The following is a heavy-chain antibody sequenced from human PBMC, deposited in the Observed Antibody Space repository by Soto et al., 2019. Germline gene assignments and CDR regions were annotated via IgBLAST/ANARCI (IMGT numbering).Heavy chain of an antibody. CDR2: IIPILGIA. V-gene: IGHV1-69*08. Sequence: QVQLVQSGAEVKKPGSSVKVSCKASGGTFSSYTISWVRQAPGQGLEWMGRIIPILGIANYAQKFQGRVTXTAXXSXCTAYMELSSLRSEATAVYYCAREEYYYGSGAFFDYWGQGTLVTVSS. D-gene: IGHD3-10*01. J-gene: IGHJ4*02. CDR1: GGTFSSYT. CDR3: AREEYYYGSGAFFDY.